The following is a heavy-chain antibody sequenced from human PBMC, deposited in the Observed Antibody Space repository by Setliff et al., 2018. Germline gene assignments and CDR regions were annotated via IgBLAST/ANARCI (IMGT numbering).Heavy chain of an antibody. CDR2: ISGSGGNT. CDR3: AKDGGTTAFDM. J-gene: IGHJ3*02. Sequence: PGESLKISCAASGFTFSNAWMNWVRQAPGKWLECVATISGSGGNTDYADSVKGRFTISRDNSLGTLYLRMNSLRAEDTAIYYCAKDGGTTAFDMWGQGTMVTVSS. V-gene: IGHV3-23*01. D-gene: IGHD1-26*01. CDR1: GFTFSNAW.